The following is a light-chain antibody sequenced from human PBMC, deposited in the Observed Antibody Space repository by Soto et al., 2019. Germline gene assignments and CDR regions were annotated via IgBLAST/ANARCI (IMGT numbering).Light chain of an antibody. CDR2: GAS. CDR3: QQYNNWPPWT. CDR1: QSVSSN. Sequence: QSPATLSVSPGERATLSCRASQSVSSNLAWYQQKPGQAPRLLIYGASTRATGIPARFSGSGSGTEFTLTISSLQSEDFAVYYCQQYNNWPPWTFGQGTKVDIK. V-gene: IGKV3-15*01. J-gene: IGKJ1*01.